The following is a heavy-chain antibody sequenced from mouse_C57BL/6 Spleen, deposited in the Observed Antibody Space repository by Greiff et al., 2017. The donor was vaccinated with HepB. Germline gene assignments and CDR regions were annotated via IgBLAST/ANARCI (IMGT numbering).Heavy chain of an antibody. J-gene: IGHJ1*03. Sequence: SGAELVRPGASVKLSCTASGFNIKDDYMHWVKQRPEQGLEWIGWIDPENGDTEYASKFQGKATITADTSSNTAYLQLSSLTSEDTAVYYCTISYYDYDWYFDVWGTGTTVTVSS. CDR2: IDPENGDT. D-gene: IGHD2-4*01. CDR3: TISYYDYDWYFDV. CDR1: GFNIKDDY. V-gene: IGHV14-4*01.